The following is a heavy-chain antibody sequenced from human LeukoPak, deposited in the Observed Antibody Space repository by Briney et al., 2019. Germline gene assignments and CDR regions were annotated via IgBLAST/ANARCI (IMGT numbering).Heavy chain of an antibody. V-gene: IGHV1-2*02. D-gene: IGHD5-18*01. J-gene: IGHJ6*03. Sequence: ASVNVSCKASGYTFSGYYIHWVRQATGQGLEGMGLIKPDSGDTNYAQNFRGRVTMTRDTSISTAYMELSRLRSDDTAVYYCARPSMVTPQGYYYYYMDVWGKGTTVTVSS. CDR3: ARPSMVTPQGYYYYYMDV. CDR1: GYTFSGYY. CDR2: IKPDSGDT.